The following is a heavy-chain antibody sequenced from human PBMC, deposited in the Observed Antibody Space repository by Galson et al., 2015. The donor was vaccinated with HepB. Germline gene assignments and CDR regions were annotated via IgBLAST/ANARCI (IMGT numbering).Heavy chain of an antibody. CDR1: GFTFSSHG. V-gene: IGHV3-33*01. CDR2: IWYDDTYK. Sequence: SLRLSCATSGFTFSSHGMHWVRQAPGKGLEWVAVIWYDDTYKYYTESVKGRFTISRDSAKNTLSLQMNSLRVEDTAFYYCARDGGRGYTNGYFDYWGRGTLVTVSS. CDR3: ARDGGRGYTNGYFDY. D-gene: IGHD5-18*01. J-gene: IGHJ4*02.